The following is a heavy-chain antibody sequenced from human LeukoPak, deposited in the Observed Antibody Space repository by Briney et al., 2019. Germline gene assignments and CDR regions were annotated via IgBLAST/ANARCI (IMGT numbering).Heavy chain of an antibody. V-gene: IGHV3-15*07. Sequence: GGSLRLSCATSGFTFSNAWMNWVSQAPGKGLEWVGRIRSNSDGGTIDYAAPVKGRFTLSRDDSKTTLYLQMNSLQTEDTAVYYCATDFYDSTWGQGTLVTVSS. D-gene: IGHD3-22*01. CDR3: ATDFYDST. J-gene: IGHJ5*02. CDR2: IRSNSDGGTI. CDR1: GFTFSNAW.